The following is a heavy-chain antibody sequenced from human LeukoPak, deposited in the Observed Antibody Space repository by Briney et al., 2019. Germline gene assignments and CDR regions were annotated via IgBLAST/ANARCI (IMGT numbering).Heavy chain of an antibody. CDR2: ISGSGGST. V-gene: IGHV3-23*01. J-gene: IGHJ4*02. Sequence: PGGSLRLSCAASGFTFSSYAMSWVRQAPGKGLEWVSAISGSGGSTYYADSVKGRFTISRDSSKNTLYLQMNSLRAEDTAVYYCAKDLESYIDTPRDWGQGTLVTVSS. D-gene: IGHD1-26*01. CDR3: AKDLESYIDTPRD. CDR1: GFTFSSYA.